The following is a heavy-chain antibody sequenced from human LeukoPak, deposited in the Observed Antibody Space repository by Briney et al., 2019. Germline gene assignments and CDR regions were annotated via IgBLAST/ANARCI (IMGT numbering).Heavy chain of an antibody. J-gene: IGHJ4*02. CDR3: ARGLRSHYFDY. V-gene: IGHV4-31*01. CDR1: GGSVSSSGYY. CDR2: IYYSGSS. Sequence: SQTLSLTCTVSGGSVSSSGYYWSWIRQHPGKGLEWIGYIYYSGSSYYNPSLKSQVTISVDTSKNQFSLNLSSVTAADTAPYYCARGLRSHYFDYWGQGTLVTVSS. D-gene: IGHD4-17*01.